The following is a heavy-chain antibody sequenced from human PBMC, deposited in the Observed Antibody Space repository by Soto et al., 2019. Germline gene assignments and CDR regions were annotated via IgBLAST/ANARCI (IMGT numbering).Heavy chain of an antibody. J-gene: IGHJ4*02. V-gene: IGHV1-18*01. D-gene: IGHD3-9*01. CDR1: GYTFTSYG. CDR2: ISAYNGNT. Sequence: ASVKVSCKASGYTFTSYGISWVRQAPGQGLEWMGWISAYNGNTNYAQKLQGRVTMTTDTSTSTAYMELRSPRSDDTAVYYCARDHSQIRYFDWLLPYYFDYWGQGTLVTVSS. CDR3: ARDHSQIRYFDWLLPYYFDY.